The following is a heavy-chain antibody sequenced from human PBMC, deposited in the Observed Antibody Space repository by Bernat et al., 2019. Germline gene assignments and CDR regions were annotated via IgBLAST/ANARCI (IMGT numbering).Heavy chain of an antibody. J-gene: IGHJ4*02. CDR3: ADDRDSPGIGGVDD. Sequence: QVQLVESGGGVVQPGRSLRLSCGASGFTFSSYSLHWVRQAPGRGLEWVAVMSYDGNNKYYVDSVKGRFTVSRDNSKNTLYLQMNSLRAEDTAVYFCADDRDSPGIGGVDDWGQGTLVTVSS. V-gene: IGHV3-30-3*01. CDR1: GFTFSSYS. CDR2: MSYDGNNK. D-gene: IGHD1-26*01.